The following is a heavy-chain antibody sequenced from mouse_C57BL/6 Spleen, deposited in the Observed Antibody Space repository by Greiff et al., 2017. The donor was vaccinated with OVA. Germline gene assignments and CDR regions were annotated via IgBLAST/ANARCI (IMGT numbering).Heavy chain of an antibody. CDR3: VRQNTTVVADY. CDR2: IRSKSNNYAT. J-gene: IGHJ2*01. V-gene: IGHV10-1*01. D-gene: IGHD1-1*01. Sequence: EVQRVESGGGLVQPKGSLKLSCAASGFSFNTYAMNWVRQAPGKGLEWVARIRSKSNNYATYYADSVKDRFTISRDDSESMLYLQMNNLKTEDTAMYYCVRQNTTVVADYWGQGTTLTVSS. CDR1: GFSFNTYA.